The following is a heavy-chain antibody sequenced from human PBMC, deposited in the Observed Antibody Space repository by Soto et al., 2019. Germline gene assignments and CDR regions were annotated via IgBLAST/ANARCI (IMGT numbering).Heavy chain of an antibody. CDR3: ASLYNWNYVNYYYGMDV. CDR1: GFTFSSYW. V-gene: IGHV3-74*01. D-gene: IGHD1-7*01. Sequence: EVQLVESGGGLVQPGGSLRLSCAASGFTFSSYWMHWVREAPGKGLVWVSRINGDGSSTSYADSMEGRFTISTDKAKTTLYLQMNSLRAEDTAVYYCASLYNWNYVNYYYGMDVWGQGTTVTVSS. J-gene: IGHJ6*02. CDR2: INGDGSST.